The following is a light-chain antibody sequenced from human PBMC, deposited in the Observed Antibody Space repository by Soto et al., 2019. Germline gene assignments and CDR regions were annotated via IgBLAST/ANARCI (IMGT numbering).Light chain of an antibody. CDR3: QHYYNWPPWT. V-gene: IGKV3-15*01. Sequence: EIVMTQSPATLSVSPGERATLSCRASQSVSSNLASYQQKPGQAPRLLIYGASTRATGIPARFSGSGSGTEYTLTISRLQSEDFAVYYCQHYYNWPPWTFGHGPKVEIK. CDR2: GAS. CDR1: QSVSSN. J-gene: IGKJ1*01.